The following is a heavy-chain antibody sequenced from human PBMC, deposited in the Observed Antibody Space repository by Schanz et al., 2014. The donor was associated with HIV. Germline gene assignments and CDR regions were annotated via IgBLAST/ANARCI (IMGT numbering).Heavy chain of an antibody. CDR3: AREVDIVVVPAAIVGWFDP. V-gene: IGHV1-8*02. Sequence: VQLVQSGAEVKKPGSSVKVSCKASGGTFSSYAFSWVRQATGQGLEWMGWMNPNSGNTGYAQKFQGRVTLTTDTSTSTAYMDLRSLRSDDTAVYYCAREVDIVVVPAAIVGWFDPWGQGTLVTVSS. J-gene: IGHJ5*02. CDR1: GGTFSSYA. D-gene: IGHD2-2*03. CDR2: MNPNSGNT.